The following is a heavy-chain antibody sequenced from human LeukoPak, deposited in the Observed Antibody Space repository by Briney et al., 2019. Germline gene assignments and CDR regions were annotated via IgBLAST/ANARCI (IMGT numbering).Heavy chain of an antibody. J-gene: IGHJ3*02. D-gene: IGHD4-17*01. V-gene: IGHV3-53*01. Sequence: GGSLRLSCAASGFTFSSYWMSWVRQAPGKGLEWVSVIYSGGSTYYADSVKGRFTISRDNSKNTLYLQMNSLRAEDTAVYYCARDSTTVTSDAFDIWGQGTMVTVSS. CDR3: ARDSTTVTSDAFDI. CDR1: GFTFSSYW. CDR2: IYSGGST.